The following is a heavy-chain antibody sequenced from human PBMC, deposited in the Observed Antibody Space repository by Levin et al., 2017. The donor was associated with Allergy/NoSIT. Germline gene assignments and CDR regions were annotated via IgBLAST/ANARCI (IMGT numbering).Heavy chain of an antibody. V-gene: IGHV3-30*18. CDR2: ISYDGSNK. J-gene: IGHJ6*02. CDR1: GFTFSSYD. D-gene: IGHD3-16*01. Sequence: PGGSLRLSCAVSGFTFSSYDMHWVRQAPGKGLEWVAVISYDGSNKIYADSVKGRFTITRDNSKNTLFLQMNSLRAEDTAVYYCAKAGLGGTYGMDVWGQGTTVTVSS. CDR3: AKAGLGGTYGMDV.